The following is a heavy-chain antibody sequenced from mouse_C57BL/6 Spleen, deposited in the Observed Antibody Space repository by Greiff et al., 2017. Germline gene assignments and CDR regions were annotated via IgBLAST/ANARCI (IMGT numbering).Heavy chain of an antibody. CDR1: GFTFSSYT. J-gene: IGHJ1*03. Sequence: DVQLVESGGGLVKPGGSLKLSCAASGFTFSSYTMSWVRQTPEKRLEWVATISGGGGNTYYPDSVKGRFTISRDNAKNTLYLQMSSLRSEDTALYYCARPVEGPYWYFDVWGTGTTVTVSS. D-gene: IGHD1-1*01. CDR2: ISGGGGNT. V-gene: IGHV5-9*01. CDR3: ARPVEGPYWYFDV.